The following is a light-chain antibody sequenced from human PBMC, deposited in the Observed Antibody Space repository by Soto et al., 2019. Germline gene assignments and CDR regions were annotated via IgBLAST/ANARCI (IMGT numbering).Light chain of an antibody. CDR1: QTARNNY. CDR2: DAS. J-gene: IGKJ4*01. CDR3: QQFRSYPLT. V-gene: IGKV3-20*01. Sequence: EFVWTHSPCTLSLSPVERATLSCSASQTARNNYLPLYQQKPGQAPRLLIYDASSRATGIPDRFTGGGSGTDFTLTISTPAPEAFAVYHCQQFRSYPLTFGGGTKVAIK.